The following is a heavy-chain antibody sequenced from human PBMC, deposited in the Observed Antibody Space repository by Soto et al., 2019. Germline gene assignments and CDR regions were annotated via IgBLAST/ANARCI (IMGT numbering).Heavy chain of an antibody. V-gene: IGHV1-18*01. CDR2: ISAYNGNT. J-gene: IGHJ5*02. CDR3: ARDGIRHYYDSSGYYRWFDP. CDR1: GYTFTSYG. Sequence: ASVKVSCKASGYTFTSYGISWVRQAPGQRLEWMGWISAYNGNTNYAQKLQGRATMTTDTSTSTAYMELRSLRSDDTAVYYCARDGIRHYYDSSGYYRWFDPWGQGTLVTVSS. D-gene: IGHD3-22*01.